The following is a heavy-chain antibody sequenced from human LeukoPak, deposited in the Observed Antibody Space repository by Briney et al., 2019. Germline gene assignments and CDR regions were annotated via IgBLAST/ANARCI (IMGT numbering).Heavy chain of an antibody. D-gene: IGHD3-10*01. J-gene: IGHJ4*02. CDR3: AREAVRGVTPHFDY. CDR2: IGYDGSNK. Sequence: GRSLRLSCAASGFTFSSYGMHWVRQAPGKGLEWVAVIGYDGSNKYYADSVKGRFTISRDNSKNTLYLQMNSLRAEDTAVYYCAREAVRGVTPHFDYWGQGTLVTVSS. CDR1: GFTFSSYG. V-gene: IGHV3-33*01.